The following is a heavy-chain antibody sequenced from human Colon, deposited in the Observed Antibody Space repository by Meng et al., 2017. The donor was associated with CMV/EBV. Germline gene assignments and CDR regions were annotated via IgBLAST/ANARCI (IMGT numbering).Heavy chain of an antibody. V-gene: IGHV1-46*01. Sequence: ASVKVSCKSSGYILTASYFHWVRQAPGQGLEWLGIMHYSSGNTAHAQKLQGRISMTRDTSTSTVYIELTSLRSDDTALYYCARDTDIWGQGTLVTSPQ. D-gene: IGHD4-11*01. J-gene: IGHJ4*02. CDR2: MHYSSGNT. CDR1: GYILTASY. CDR3: ARDTDI.